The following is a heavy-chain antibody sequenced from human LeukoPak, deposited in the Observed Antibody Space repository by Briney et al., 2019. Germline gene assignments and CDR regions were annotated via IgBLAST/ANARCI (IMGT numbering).Heavy chain of an antibody. V-gene: IGHV3-21*01. D-gene: IGHD6-19*01. J-gene: IGHJ4*02. CDR2: ISSSSYI. Sequence: GGSLRLSXAASGFTFSSYSMNWVRQAPGKGLEWVSSISSSSYIYYADSVKGRFTISRDNAKNSLYLQMNSLRAEDTAVYYCAREGSGLHFDYWGQGTLVTVSS. CDR3: AREGSGLHFDY. CDR1: GFTFSSYS.